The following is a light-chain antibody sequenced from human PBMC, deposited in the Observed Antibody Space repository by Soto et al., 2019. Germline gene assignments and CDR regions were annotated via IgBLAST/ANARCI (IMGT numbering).Light chain of an antibody. CDR3: QQRSNWPPEFT. Sequence: EIVLTQSPATLSLSPGEGVTLSCRASQSVSSYLAWYQQKPGQAPRLLIYDAFNRATGIPDRFSGSGSGTDFTLSISSVEPEDIAVYYCQQRSNWPPEFTFGQGTKLEIK. J-gene: IGKJ2*01. V-gene: IGKV3-11*01. CDR2: DAF. CDR1: QSVSSY.